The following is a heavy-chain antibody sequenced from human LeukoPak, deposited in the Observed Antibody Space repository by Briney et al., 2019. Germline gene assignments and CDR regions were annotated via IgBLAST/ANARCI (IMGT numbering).Heavy chain of an antibody. V-gene: IGHV4-34*01. J-gene: IGHJ5*02. CDR2: INHSGST. CDR3: ARGGQKGKPNWFDP. CDR1: GGSFSGYY. D-gene: IGHD1-14*01. Sequence: SETLSLTCAVYGGSFSGYYWSWIRQPPGKGLGWAGKINHSGSTNYNPSLESRGSISVDTSKTPFSLKLSSVTAADTAVYYCARGGQKGKPNWFDPWGQGTLVTVSS.